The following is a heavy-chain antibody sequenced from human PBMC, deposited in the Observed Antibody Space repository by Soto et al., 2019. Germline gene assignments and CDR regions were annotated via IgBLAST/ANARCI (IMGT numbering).Heavy chain of an antibody. D-gene: IGHD5-18*01. V-gene: IGHV1-69*12. CDR3: ARVHPDTAMVTGSYYFDY. J-gene: IGHJ4*02. Sequence: QVQLVQSGAEVKKPGSSVKVSCKASGGTFSSYAISWVRQAPGQGLEWMGGIIPIFGTANYAQKFQGRVTITADESTSTAYMELGSLRSEDTAVYYCARVHPDTAMVTGSYYFDYWGQGTLVTVSS. CDR1: GGTFSSYA. CDR2: IIPIFGTA.